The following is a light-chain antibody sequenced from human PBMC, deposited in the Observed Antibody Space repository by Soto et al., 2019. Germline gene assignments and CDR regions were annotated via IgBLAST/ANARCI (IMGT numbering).Light chain of an antibody. CDR3: QSYDSSLSGSV. CDR2: DNN. Sequence: QSVLTQPPSVSAAPGQKVTISCSGSSSNIGNNYVSWYQSLPGTAPKLLIYDNNERPSGIPDRFSGSKSGTSASLAITGLQAEDEADYYCQSYDSSLSGSVFGGGTKLTVL. CDR1: SSNIGNNY. V-gene: IGLV1-51*01. J-gene: IGLJ3*02.